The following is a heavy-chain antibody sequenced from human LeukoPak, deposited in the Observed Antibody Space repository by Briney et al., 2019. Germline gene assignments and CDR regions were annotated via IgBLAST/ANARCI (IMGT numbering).Heavy chain of an antibody. V-gene: IGHV1-8*01. CDR3: ARSHPYSSSSAVDY. Sequence: ASVKVSCKASGYTFTSYDINWVRQATGQGLEWMGWMNPNSGNTGYAQKFQGRVTMTRNTSISTAYMELSSLRSEDTAVYYCARSHPYSSSSAVDYWGQGTLVTVSS. CDR2: MNPNSGNT. J-gene: IGHJ4*02. CDR1: GYTFTSYD. D-gene: IGHD6-6*01.